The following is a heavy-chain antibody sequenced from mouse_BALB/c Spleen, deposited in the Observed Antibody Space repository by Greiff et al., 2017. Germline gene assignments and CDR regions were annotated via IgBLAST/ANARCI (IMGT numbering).Heavy chain of an antibody. D-gene: IGHD2-2*01. CDR2: INPSNGGT. CDR1: GYTFTSYY. V-gene: IGHV1S81*02. CDR3: TRSGGYPYYYAMDY. Sequence: VKLQESGAELVKPGASVKLSCKASGYTFTSYYMYWVKQRPGQGLEWIGEINPSNGGTNFNEKFKSKATLTVDKSSSTAYMQLSSLTSEDSAVYYCTRSGGYPYYYAMDYWGQGTSVTVSS. J-gene: IGHJ4*01.